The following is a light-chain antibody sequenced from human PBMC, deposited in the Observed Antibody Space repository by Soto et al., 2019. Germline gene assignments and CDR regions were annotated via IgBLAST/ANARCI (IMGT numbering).Light chain of an antibody. Sequence: DIQLTQSPSSLSASVGDRVTITCRASQAISSYLAWYQQKPGKVHELLIYATSTLQSGAPSRFSGSGSGTDFPLTNSSLQPAGVATYYCHKYNHALTFGGGTKVEIK. CDR3: HKYNHALT. V-gene: IGKV1-27*01. CDR2: ATS. CDR1: QAISSY. J-gene: IGKJ4*01.